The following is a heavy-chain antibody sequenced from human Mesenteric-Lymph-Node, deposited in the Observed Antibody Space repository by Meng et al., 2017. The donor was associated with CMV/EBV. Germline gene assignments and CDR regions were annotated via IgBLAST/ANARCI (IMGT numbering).Heavy chain of an antibody. J-gene: IGHJ4*02. CDR1: GFTFSSYS. Sequence: GESLKISCAASGFTFSSYSMNWVRQAPGKGLEWVSYISSSSSTIYYADSVKGRFTISRDNAKNSLYLQMNSLRAEDTAVYYCARRYCSGGCCYFDFWGQGTLVTVSS. D-gene: IGHD2-15*01. CDR3: ARRYCSGGCCYFDF. V-gene: IGHV3-48*04. CDR2: ISSSSSTI.